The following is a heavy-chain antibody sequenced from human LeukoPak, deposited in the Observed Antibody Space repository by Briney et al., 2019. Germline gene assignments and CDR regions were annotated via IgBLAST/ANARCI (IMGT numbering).Heavy chain of an antibody. CDR3: ASCSSSGCDY. CDR2: IYNSGST. V-gene: IGHV4-30-4*08. Sequence: PSETLCLTCTVSGGSISSGDYYWSWIRQPPEKGLEWIGYIYNSGSTYYNPSLKSRVTISVDTSKNQFSLKLSSVTAADTAVYYCASCSSSGCDYWGQGTLVTVSS. J-gene: IGHJ4*02. CDR1: GGSISSGDYY. D-gene: IGHD6-6*01.